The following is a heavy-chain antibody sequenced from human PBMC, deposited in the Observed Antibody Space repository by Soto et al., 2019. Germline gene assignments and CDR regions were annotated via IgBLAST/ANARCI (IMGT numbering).Heavy chain of an antibody. Sequence: QVQLQQWGAGLLKPSETLSLTCAVYDGSLSDDYYTWTRHSPAKGVEWIGEIHTSGSTYYNPSLKTRVTLSQDASKKQFSLNLIAVTAADTGEYYCSRGNDAYKGGRTWGQGTLVTVSS. CDR2: IHTSGST. V-gene: IGHV4-34*02. D-gene: IGHD1-1*01. J-gene: IGHJ5*02. CDR3: SRGNDAYKGGRT. CDR1: DGSLSDDY.